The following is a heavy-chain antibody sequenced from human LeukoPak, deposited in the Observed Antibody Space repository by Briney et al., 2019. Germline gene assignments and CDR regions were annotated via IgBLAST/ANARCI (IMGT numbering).Heavy chain of an antibody. J-gene: IGHJ3*02. D-gene: IGHD3-22*01. CDR2: INSDESST. V-gene: IGHV3-74*01. CDR1: GFTFSSYW. CDR3: ARDRDPGYNDSSGYRRVNAFDI. Sequence: GGSLRLSCAASGFTFSSYWMHWVRQAPGKGLVWVSRINSDESSTSYADSVKGRFTISRDNAKNTLYLQMNSLRAEDTAVYYCARDRDPGYNDSSGYRRVNAFDIWAKGQWSPSLQ.